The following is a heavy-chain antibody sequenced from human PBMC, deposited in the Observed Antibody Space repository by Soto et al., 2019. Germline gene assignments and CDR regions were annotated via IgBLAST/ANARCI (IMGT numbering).Heavy chain of an antibody. V-gene: IGHV3-7*01. CDR2: IKQDGSEK. CDR1: GLPFSSYW. CDR3: ARLRWSSGEGFFDY. J-gene: IGHJ4*02. Sequence: PGGSLRLSCAASGLPFSSYWMTWVRQAPGKGLEWVATIKQDGSEKYYVDSVKGRFTISRDNAKNSLYLQMNGLSAEDTALYYCARLRWSSGEGFFDYWGQGTLVTVSS. D-gene: IGHD4-17*01.